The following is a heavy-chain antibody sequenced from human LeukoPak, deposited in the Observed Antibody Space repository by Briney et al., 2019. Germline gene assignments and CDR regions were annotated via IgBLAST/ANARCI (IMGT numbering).Heavy chain of an antibody. D-gene: IGHD1-26*01. CDR2: IYYSGST. V-gene: IGHV4-39*02. CDR1: GGSISSSSYY. J-gene: IGHJ4*02. Sequence: PSETLSLTCTVSGGSISSSSYYWGWIRQPPGKGLEWIGSIYYSGSTYYNPSLKSRVTISVDTSKNQFSLKLSSVTAADTAVYYCARDSGVGGSYYLSDYWGQGTQVTVSS. CDR3: ARDSGVGGSYYLSDY.